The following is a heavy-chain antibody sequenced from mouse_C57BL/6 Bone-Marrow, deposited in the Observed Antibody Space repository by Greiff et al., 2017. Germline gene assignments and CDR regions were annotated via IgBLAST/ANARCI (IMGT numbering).Heavy chain of an antibody. CDR3: ARELHYYGIPHYYAMDY. J-gene: IGHJ4*01. Sequence: EVQLVESGGGLVKPGGSLKLSCAASGFTFSSYAMSWVRQTPEKRLEWVATISDGGSYTYYPDNVKGRFTISRDNAKNNLYLQMSHLKSEDTAMYYCARELHYYGIPHYYAMDYWGQGTSVTVSS. V-gene: IGHV5-4*01. CDR2: ISDGGSYT. D-gene: IGHD1-2*01. CDR1: GFTFSSYA.